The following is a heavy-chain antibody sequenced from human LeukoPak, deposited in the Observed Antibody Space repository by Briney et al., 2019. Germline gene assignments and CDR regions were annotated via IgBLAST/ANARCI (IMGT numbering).Heavy chain of an antibody. Sequence: SETLSLTCTVSGGSISSYYWSWLRQPPGKGLEWIGYIYYSGSTNYNPSLKSRVTISVDTSKNQFSLKLSSVTAADTAVYYCARARIPRDCSGGSCYRGGLDYWGQGTLVTVSS. CDR1: GGSISSYY. D-gene: IGHD2-15*01. CDR3: ARARIPRDCSGGSCYRGGLDY. J-gene: IGHJ4*02. CDR2: IYYSGST. V-gene: IGHV4-59*01.